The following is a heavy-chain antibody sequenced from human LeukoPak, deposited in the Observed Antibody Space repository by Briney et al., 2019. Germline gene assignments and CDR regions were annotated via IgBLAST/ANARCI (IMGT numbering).Heavy chain of an antibody. CDR3: AELGITMIGGV. CDR2: ISSSGGTI. V-gene: IGHV3-48*03. CDR1: GFTFSSYE. D-gene: IGHD3-10*02. J-gene: IGHJ6*04. Sequence: PGGSLRLSCAASGFTFSSYEMNWVRQAPGKAREWVSYISSSGGTIYYADSVKGRFTISRDNAKNSLYLQMNSLRAEDTAVYYCAELGITMIGGVWGKGTTVTISS.